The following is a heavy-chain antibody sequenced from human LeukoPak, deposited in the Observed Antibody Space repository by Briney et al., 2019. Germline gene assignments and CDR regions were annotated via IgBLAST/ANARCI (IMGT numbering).Heavy chain of an antibody. CDR2: ISSSSSYI. J-gene: IGHJ4*02. V-gene: IGHV3-21*01. Sequence: KPSETLSLTCTVSGGSISSSSYYWGWVRQAPGKGLEWVSSISSSSSYIYYADSVKGRFTISRDNAKNSLYLQMNSLRAEDTAVYYCARDPRPIWPPYFDYWGQGTLVTVSS. D-gene: IGHD2-2*02. CDR3: ARDPRPIWPPYFDY. CDR1: GGSISSSSYY.